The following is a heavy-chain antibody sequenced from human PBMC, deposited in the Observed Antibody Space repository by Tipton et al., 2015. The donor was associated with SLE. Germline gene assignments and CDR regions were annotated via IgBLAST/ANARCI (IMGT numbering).Heavy chain of an antibody. CDR2: TNSSGNT. V-gene: IGHV4-34*01. J-gene: IGHJ4*02. CDR3: ARDWGGEALDF. Sequence: TLSLTCAVYGGSFSGYSWSWIRQPPGKGLEWIGQTNSSGNTNYNPSLKSRVTISVDTSKSQFSLKLTSVTAADTAVYYCARDWGGEALDFWGQGTLVTVSS. D-gene: IGHD2-21*01. CDR1: GGSFSGYS.